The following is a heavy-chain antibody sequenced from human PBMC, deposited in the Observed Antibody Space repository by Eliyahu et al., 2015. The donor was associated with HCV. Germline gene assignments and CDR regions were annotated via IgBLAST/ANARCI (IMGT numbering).Heavy chain of an antibody. J-gene: IGHJ3*02. V-gene: IGHV3-21*06. CDR3: ARLGVGVYDAFDI. CDR2: ISSSSNYI. CDR1: XFPFSSYG. D-gene: IGHD1-26*01. Sequence: EVQLVESGGGLVKPGGSLXLSXXXXXFPFSSYGMNWVRQXPGKGLGWVSSISSSSNYIYYADSVKGRFTISRDNDKNSLYLQMNSLRAEDTAVYYCARLGVGVYDAFDIWGQGTMVTVSS.